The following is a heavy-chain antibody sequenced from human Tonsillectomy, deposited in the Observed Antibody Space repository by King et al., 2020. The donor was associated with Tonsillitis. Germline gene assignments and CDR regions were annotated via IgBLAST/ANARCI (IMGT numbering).Heavy chain of an antibody. CDR2: ISAFNGNT. Sequence: VQLVESGAEVKKPGASVKVSCKASGYTFTSYVFSWVRQAPGQGLEWMGWISAFNGNTKYEQKFQGRVTMTTDTSTSTAYMVLRSLRLEDTAVYYCARVRYPHMDCGGDCKGGYAFDIWGQGTMVTVSS. D-gene: IGHD2-21*02. V-gene: IGHV1-18*01. J-gene: IGHJ3*02. CDR3: ARVRYPHMDCGGDCKGGYAFDI. CDR1: GYTFTSYV.